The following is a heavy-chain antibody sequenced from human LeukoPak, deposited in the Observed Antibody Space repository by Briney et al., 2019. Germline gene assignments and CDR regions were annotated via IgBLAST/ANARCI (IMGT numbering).Heavy chain of an antibody. J-gene: IGHJ4*02. CDR1: GITFSSYA. Sequence: GGSLRLSCAASGITFSSYAMSWVRQAPGKGLEWVSAISGSGGSTYYADSVKGRFTISRDNSKNTLYLQMNSLRAEDTAVYYCAKLPFVYGDYADYWGQGTLVTVSS. CDR3: AKLPFVYGDYADY. V-gene: IGHV3-23*01. CDR2: ISGSGGST. D-gene: IGHD1-14*01.